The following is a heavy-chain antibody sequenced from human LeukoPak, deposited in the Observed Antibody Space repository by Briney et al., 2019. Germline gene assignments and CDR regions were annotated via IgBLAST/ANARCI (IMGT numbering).Heavy chain of an antibody. Sequence: ASVKVSCKASGHTFTSYDINWVRQATGQGLEWMGWMNPNSGNTGYAQKFQGRVTMTRNTSISTAYMELSSLRSEDTAVYYCARAITMVRGVIIMRPLGYWGQGTLVTVSS. CDR3: ARAITMVRGVIIMRPLGY. CDR1: GHTFTSYD. V-gene: IGHV1-8*01. J-gene: IGHJ4*02. D-gene: IGHD3-10*01. CDR2: MNPNSGNT.